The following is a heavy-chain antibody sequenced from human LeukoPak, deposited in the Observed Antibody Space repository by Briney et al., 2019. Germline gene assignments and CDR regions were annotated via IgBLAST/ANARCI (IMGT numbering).Heavy chain of an antibody. V-gene: IGHV1-18*01. D-gene: IGHD2-15*01. J-gene: IGHJ5*02. CDR2: ISAYNGNT. CDR3: ARDALAATPFSGFDP. Sequence: GASVKVSCKASGYTFTSYGISWVRQAPGQGLERMGWISAYNGNTNYAQKLQGRVTMTTDTSTSTAYMELRSLRSDDTAVYYCARDALAATPFSGFDPWGQGTLVTVSS. CDR1: GYTFTSYG.